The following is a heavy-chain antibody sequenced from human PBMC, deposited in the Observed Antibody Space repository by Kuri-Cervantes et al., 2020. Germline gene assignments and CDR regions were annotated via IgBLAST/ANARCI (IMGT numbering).Heavy chain of an antibody. J-gene: IGHJ4*02. D-gene: IGHD3-22*01. CDR2: ISSSGSTI. CDR1: GFTFSDYY. V-gene: IGHV3-11*01. Sequence: LSCAASGFTFSDYYMSWIRQALGKGLEWFSYISSSGSTIYYADSVKGRFTISRDNAKNSLYLQINSLRAEDTAVYYCARVLRYYDSSGYFSYWGQGTLVTVSS. CDR3: ARVLRYYDSSGYFSY.